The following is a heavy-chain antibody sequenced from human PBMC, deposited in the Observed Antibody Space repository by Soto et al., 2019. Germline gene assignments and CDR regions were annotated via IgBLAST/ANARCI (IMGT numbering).Heavy chain of an antibody. Sequence: QVQLVESGGGVVHPERSLRLYCSASEFTFSSYAMHWVRQAPGKGLEWVAGISYDGGHKFYGDSVRGRFTISRDSSKTTMFLQMNSLRREDTAAYYCARVKTDYSNPRGPFFFYGMDVWGQGTTVTVSS. CDR1: EFTFSSYA. CDR3: ARVKTDYSNPRGPFFFYGMDV. J-gene: IGHJ6*02. CDR2: ISYDGGHK. D-gene: IGHD4-4*01. V-gene: IGHV3-30-3*01.